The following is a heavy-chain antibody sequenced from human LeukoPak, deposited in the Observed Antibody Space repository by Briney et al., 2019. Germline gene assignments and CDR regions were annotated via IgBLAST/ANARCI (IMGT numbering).Heavy chain of an antibody. CDR1: RYTFTDYH. V-gene: IGHV1-2*02. Sequence: ASVKVSCKASRYTFTDYHIHWVRQAPAQGLEWMGWINPNSGDTNYAQKFQGRVTMTRDTSISTAYMELSRLRSDDTAVYYCARELTQSGSYYGDFDYWGQGTLVTVSS. CDR2: INPNSGDT. D-gene: IGHD1-26*01. CDR3: ARELTQSGSYYGDFDY. J-gene: IGHJ4*02.